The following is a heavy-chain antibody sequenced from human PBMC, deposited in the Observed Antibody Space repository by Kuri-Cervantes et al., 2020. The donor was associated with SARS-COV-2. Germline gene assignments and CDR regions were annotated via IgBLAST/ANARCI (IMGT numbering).Heavy chain of an antibody. J-gene: IGHJ4*02. CDR1: GFTFSSYW. Sequence: GGSLRLSCAASGFTFSSYWMSWVRQAPGKGLEWVSSISSSSSYIYYADSVKGRFTISRDNAKNSLYLQMNSLRAKDTAVYYCAELTLGVRGYWGQGTLVTVSS. CDR3: AELTLGVRGY. CDR2: ISSSSSYI. V-gene: IGHV3-21*01. D-gene: IGHD1-26*01.